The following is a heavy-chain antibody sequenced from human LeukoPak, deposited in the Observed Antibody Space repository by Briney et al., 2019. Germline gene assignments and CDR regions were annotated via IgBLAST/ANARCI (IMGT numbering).Heavy chain of an antibody. D-gene: IGHD3-10*01. Sequence: PSETLSLTCAVSGGSISSSNWWSWVRQPPGKGLEWIGEIYHSGSTNYNPSLKSRVTVAVDTSKNQFSLKLSSVTAADTAVYYCARVDIGDGSGSPFYFDCWGQGTLVTVSS. V-gene: IGHV4-4*02. CDR3: ARVDIGDGSGSPFYFDC. CDR2: IYHSGST. J-gene: IGHJ4*02. CDR1: GGSISSSNW.